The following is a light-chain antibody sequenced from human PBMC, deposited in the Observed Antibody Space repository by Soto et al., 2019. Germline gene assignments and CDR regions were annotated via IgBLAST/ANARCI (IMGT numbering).Light chain of an antibody. CDR1: QSVSSN. V-gene: IGKV3-15*01. CDR2: GAS. J-gene: IGKJ1*01. CDR3: QQYNNWPPWT. Sequence: ETVMTQSPATLSVSSGERATLSCRASQSVSSNLAWYQQKPGQAPRLLIYGASTRATGIPARFSGSGSGTEFTLTISSLQSEDFAVYYCQQYNNWPPWTFGQGTKV.